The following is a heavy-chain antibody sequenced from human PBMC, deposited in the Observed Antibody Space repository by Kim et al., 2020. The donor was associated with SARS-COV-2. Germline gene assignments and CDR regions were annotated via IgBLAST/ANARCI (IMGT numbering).Heavy chain of an antibody. CDR1: GFTFRSYS. CDR2: ISSSSSYI. D-gene: IGHD3-22*01. V-gene: IGHV3-21*01. J-gene: IGHJ6*01. Sequence: GGSLRLSCAASGFTFRSYSMNWVRQAPGKGLEWVSSISSSSSYINYAGSVKGRFTISRDNAKNSLFLQMNSLRADDTAVYYCARDLFYDTSGYYSYY. CDR3: ARDLFYDTSGYYSYY.